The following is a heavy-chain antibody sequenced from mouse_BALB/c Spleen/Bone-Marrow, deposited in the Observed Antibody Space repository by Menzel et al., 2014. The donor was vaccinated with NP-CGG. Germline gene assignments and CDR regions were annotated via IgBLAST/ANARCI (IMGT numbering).Heavy chain of an antibody. J-gene: IGHJ4*01. CDR3: ARKENWAYAMDY. Sequence: VQRVESGPELVKPGASVKMSCKASGYTFTSYYIHWGKQRPGQGLEWIGWIYPGDGSTKYNEKFKGKTTLTADKSSSTAYMLLSSLTSEDSAIYFCARKENWAYAMDYWGQGTSVTVSS. CDR1: GYTFTSYY. V-gene: IGHV1S56*01. D-gene: IGHD4-1*01. CDR2: IYPGDGST.